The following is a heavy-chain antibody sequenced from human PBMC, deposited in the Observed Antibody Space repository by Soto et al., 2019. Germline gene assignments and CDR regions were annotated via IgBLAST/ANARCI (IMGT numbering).Heavy chain of an antibody. Sequence: QVQLVESGGGVVQPGRSLRLSCAASGFSFSYYAMHWVRQAPGKGLEWVAVIAYDASKKYYAASVKGRFTISRDNSKNTLYLQMNSLRDEDTAVYYCAIPYCSGGSCYLTEYFQHWGQGTLVTVSS. CDR3: AIPYCSGGSCYLTEYFQH. CDR2: IAYDASKK. CDR1: GFSFSYYA. V-gene: IGHV3-30*03. J-gene: IGHJ1*01. D-gene: IGHD2-15*01.